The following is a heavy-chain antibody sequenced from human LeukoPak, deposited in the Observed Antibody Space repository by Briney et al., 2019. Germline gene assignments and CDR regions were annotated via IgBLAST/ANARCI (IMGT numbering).Heavy chain of an antibody. V-gene: IGHV5-51*01. Sequence: GESLQISCKGSGYRFTTYWIGWVRQMPGKGLEWMGIIYPGDSDTRYSPSFQGQVTISADKSISTAYLQWSSLKASDTAMYSCARTYCGGDCYYSYFDYWGQGTLVTVSS. CDR3: ARTYCGGDCYYSYFDY. J-gene: IGHJ4*02. D-gene: IGHD2-21*02. CDR2: IYPGDSDT. CDR1: GYRFTTYW.